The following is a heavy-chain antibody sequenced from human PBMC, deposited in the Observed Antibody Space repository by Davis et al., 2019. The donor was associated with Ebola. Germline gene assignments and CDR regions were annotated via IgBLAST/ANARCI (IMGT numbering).Heavy chain of an antibody. J-gene: IGHJ4*02. D-gene: IGHD6-6*01. Sequence: GESLKISCAASGFTFNNYAMSWVRQAPGKGLEWVSSFDGNTYYADSVKGRFTISRDNSKNTLYLQMNSLRAEDTAVYYCAKDSGSRPEGSSSLWLDWGQGTLVTVSS. CDR3: AKDSGSRPEGSSSLWLD. CDR2: FDGNT. V-gene: IGHV3-23*01. CDR1: GFTFNNYA.